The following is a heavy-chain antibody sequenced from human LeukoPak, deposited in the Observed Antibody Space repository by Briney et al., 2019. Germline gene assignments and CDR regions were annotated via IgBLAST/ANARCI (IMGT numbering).Heavy chain of an antibody. D-gene: IGHD3-3*01. CDR1: GGTFSSYA. J-gene: IGHJ4*02. Sequence: ASVKVSCKASGGTFSSYAISWVRQAPGQGLEWMGGIIPILGTKNYAQRFQGRVTITADESTGTAYMELSSLRSEDTAVYYCARGSSGYYIWYFEYWGQGTLVTVSS. CDR2: IIPILGTK. V-gene: IGHV1-69*13. CDR3: ARGSSGYYIWYFEY.